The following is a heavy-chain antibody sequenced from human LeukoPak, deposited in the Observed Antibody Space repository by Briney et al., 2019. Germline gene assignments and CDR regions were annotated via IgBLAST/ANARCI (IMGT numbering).Heavy chain of an antibody. D-gene: IGHD3-16*01. Sequence: GGSLRLSCAASGITFSKAWMSWVRQAPGKGPEWIGRIKTKTDGETTEYAAPVRGRFTISRDDSSNALFLQMNSLRAEDTAVYYCARDDALGDNALDIWGQGTMVTVSS. CDR2: IKTKTDGETT. V-gene: IGHV3-15*01. J-gene: IGHJ3*02. CDR1: GITFSKAW. CDR3: ARDDALGDNALDI.